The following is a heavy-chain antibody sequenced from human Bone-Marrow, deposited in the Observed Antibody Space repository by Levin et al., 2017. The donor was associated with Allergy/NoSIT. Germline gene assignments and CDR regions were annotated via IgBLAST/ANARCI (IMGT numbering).Heavy chain of an antibody. Sequence: KPGGSLRLSCAASGFTFSSYSMNWVRQAPGKGLELVSSINSSCSDIYSADSANGRCTISRDNAKNSLYLQMNSLRAEDTAVYYWARVLAIWSGDPIGGMEGWGQGTTVTVAS. V-gene: IGHV3-21*01. D-gene: IGHD3-3*01. CDR1: GFTFSSYS. J-gene: IGHJ6*02. CDR3: ARVLAIWSGDPIGGMEG. CDR2: INSSCSDI.